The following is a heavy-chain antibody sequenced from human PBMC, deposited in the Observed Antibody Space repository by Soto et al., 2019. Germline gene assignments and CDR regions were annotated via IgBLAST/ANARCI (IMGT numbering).Heavy chain of an antibody. CDR1: GFTFGSYG. V-gene: IGHV3-48*02. CDR2: ISSSSSTI. Sequence: GGSLRLSCAAAGFTFGSYGMNWVRQAPGKGQEWVSYISSSSSTIYYADSVKGRFTNSRDNGKNSLYLQMNSLRDEDTAVYYCAREGGSLNWFDPWGQGTLVTVSS. D-gene: IGHD1-26*01. J-gene: IGHJ5*02. CDR3: AREGGSLNWFDP.